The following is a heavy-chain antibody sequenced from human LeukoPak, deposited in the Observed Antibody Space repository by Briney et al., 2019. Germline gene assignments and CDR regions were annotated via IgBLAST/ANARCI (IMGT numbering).Heavy chain of an antibody. CDR2: MNPNSGNT. CDR3: ARGRGYDRTGYVYYFDF. V-gene: IGHV1-8*01. Sequence: GASVKVSCKASGYSFTSYDINWVRQAPGQGFEWVGWMNPNSGNTGHAQEFQGRVTMTRDTSMSTAYMELSSPRYEDTAVYYCARGRGYDRTGYVYYFDFWGQGTLVTVSS. CDR1: GYSFTSYD. J-gene: IGHJ4*02. D-gene: IGHD3-22*01.